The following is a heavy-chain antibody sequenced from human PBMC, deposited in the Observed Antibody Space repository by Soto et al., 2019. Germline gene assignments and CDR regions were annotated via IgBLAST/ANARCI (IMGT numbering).Heavy chain of an antibody. Sequence: PGGSLRLSCAASGFPFSTQSVNWVRQAPGKGLEWISYITSSSITMYADSVKGRFTISRDNGKNSLYLQMNSLRAEDTAVYFCVGEVGFQLIYWGQGTLVTVSS. D-gene: IGHD1-26*01. CDR1: GFPFSTQS. CDR2: ITSSSIT. CDR3: VGEVGFQLIY. V-gene: IGHV3-48*01. J-gene: IGHJ4*02.